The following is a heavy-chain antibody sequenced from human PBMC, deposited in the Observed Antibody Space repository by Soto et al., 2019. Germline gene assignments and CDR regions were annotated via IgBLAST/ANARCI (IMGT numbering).Heavy chain of an antibody. Sequence: GGSLRLSCAASGFTFSSYSMNWVRQAPGKGLEWVSSISSSSSYIYYADSVKGRFTISRDNAKNSLYLQMNSLRAEDTAVYYCARDARDLGAFDSWGQGTMVTVSS. J-gene: IGHJ3*02. V-gene: IGHV3-21*01. CDR1: GFTFSSYS. CDR3: ARDARDLGAFDS. D-gene: IGHD3-3*01. CDR2: ISSSSSYI.